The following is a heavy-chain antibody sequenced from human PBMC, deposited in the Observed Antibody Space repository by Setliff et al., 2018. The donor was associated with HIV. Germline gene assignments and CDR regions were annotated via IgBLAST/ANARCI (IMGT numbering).Heavy chain of an antibody. V-gene: IGHV1-2*06. CDR2: INPTSGGT. CDR3: ARDGFRAGYSSGWSDY. Sequence: ASVKVSCKASGYTFTGYYIHWVRQAPGQGLEWMGRINPTSGGTDYAQKFEDRVAMTTDTSTNTAYMELRRLRSDDTAVYYCARDGFRAGYSSGWSDYWGQGTLVTVSS. D-gene: IGHD6-19*01. J-gene: IGHJ4*02. CDR1: GYTFTGYY.